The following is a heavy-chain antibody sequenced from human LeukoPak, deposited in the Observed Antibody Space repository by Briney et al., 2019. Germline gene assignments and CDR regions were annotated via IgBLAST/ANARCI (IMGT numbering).Heavy chain of an antibody. CDR1: GFTFSNYW. D-gene: IGHD3-16*01. CDR2: INRDGSVK. Sequence: GGSLRLSCAASGFTFSNYWLTWVRQAPGKGLEWVANINRDGSVKTLVDSVKGRFTISRDNARNSLYLQMSSLRAEDTAIYYCATDRAYLTFDCWGQGTLVIVSS. V-gene: IGHV3-7*01. J-gene: IGHJ5*01. CDR3: ATDRAYLTFDC.